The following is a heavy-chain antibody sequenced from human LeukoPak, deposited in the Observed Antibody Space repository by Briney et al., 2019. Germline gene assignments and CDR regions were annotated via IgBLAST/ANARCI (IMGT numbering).Heavy chain of an antibody. CDR3: AREETMVRGAKGFDP. CDR2: INHSGST. J-gene: IGHJ5*02. Sequence: PSETLSLTCAVYGGSFSGYYWSWIRQPPGKGLEWIGEINHSGSTNYNPSLKSRVSMSVDTSRNQFSLKLSSVTAADTAVYYCAREETMVRGAKGFDPWGQGTLVTVSS. V-gene: IGHV4-34*01. D-gene: IGHD3-10*01. CDR1: GGSFSGYY.